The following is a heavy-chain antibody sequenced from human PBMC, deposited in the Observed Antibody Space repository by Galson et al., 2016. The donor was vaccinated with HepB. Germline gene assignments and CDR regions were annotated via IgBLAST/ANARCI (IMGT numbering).Heavy chain of an antibody. Sequence: SLRLSCAVSGLTFSRFWMSWVRQAPGKGPEWVASINEDGTEKYHVDSAKGRFTISRDNAKNAFYLQMNSLRDEDTAVYFCARGHHALEVWGQGTAVRVSS. D-gene: IGHD1-14*01. CDR1: GLTFSRFW. V-gene: IGHV3-7*01. CDR2: INEDGTEK. CDR3: ARGHHALEV. J-gene: IGHJ6*02.